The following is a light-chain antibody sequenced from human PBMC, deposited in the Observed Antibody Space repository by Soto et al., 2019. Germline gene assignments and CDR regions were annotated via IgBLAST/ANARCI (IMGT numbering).Light chain of an antibody. J-gene: IGKJ1*01. CDR3: QQSYNSPQA. CDR2: TAS. CDR1: QGISSY. V-gene: IGKV1-9*01. Sequence: DIPITQSPAFLSATVRERVALTWRASQGISSYLAWYQQKPGKAPKLLISTASTLQSGVPSRFSGSGSGTEFTLTISSLQPEDFATYSCQQSYNSPQAFGQGTKVDIK.